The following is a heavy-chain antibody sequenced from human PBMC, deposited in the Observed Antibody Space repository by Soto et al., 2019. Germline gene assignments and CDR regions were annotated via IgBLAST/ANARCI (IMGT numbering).Heavy chain of an antibody. CDR2: IIPIFGTA. D-gene: IGHD2-8*01. CDR3: AREGRCTNGVRYTGISRPIDY. Sequence: QVQLVQSGAEVKKPGSSVKVSCKASGGTFSSYAISWVRQAPGQGLEWMGGIIPIFGTANYAQKFQGRVTITADESTSTAYMELSSLRSEDTAVYYCAREGRCTNGVRYTGISRPIDYWGQGTLVTVSS. J-gene: IGHJ4*02. V-gene: IGHV1-69*01. CDR1: GGTFSSYA.